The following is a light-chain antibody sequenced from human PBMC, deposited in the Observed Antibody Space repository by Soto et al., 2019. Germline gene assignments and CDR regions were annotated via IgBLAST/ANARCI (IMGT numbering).Light chain of an antibody. Sequence: DIQMTQSPSSLSASVGDRFTITCRTSQPISDYLNWYQQRPGDAPKALIYAASNLPSGVPSRFNGSGSGTDFTLTIHSLQPEDLATYYCQQTFSAPRTFGQGTKVDIK. CDR1: QPISDY. J-gene: IGKJ1*01. V-gene: IGKV1-39*01. CDR3: QQTFSAPRT. CDR2: AAS.